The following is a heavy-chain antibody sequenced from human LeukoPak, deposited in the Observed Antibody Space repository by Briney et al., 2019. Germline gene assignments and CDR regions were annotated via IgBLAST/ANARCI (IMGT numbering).Heavy chain of an antibody. CDR3: ARSSQYYSFDI. J-gene: IGHJ3*02. Sequence: PSETLSLTCTVSGGSISSGDYYWRWIRQPPGKGLEWIGYIYYSGSTYYNPSLKSRVTISVDTSKNQFSLKLSSVTAADTAVYYCARSSQYYSFDIWGQGTMVTVSS. CDR1: GGSISSGDYY. V-gene: IGHV4-30-4*01. D-gene: IGHD3-10*01. CDR2: IYYSGST.